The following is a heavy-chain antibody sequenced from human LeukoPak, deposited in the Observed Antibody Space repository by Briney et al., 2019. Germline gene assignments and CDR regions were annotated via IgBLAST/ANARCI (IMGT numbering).Heavy chain of an antibody. CDR2: ISWDGGST. D-gene: IGHD1-1*01. CDR1: GFTFDDYA. V-gene: IGHV3-43D*03. J-gene: IGHJ6*02. Sequence: PGGSLRLSCAASGFTFDDYAMHWVRQAPGKGLEWVSLISWDGGSTYYADSVKGRFTISRDNSKNSLYLQMNSLRAEDTALYYCAKDLLDWNDSASRLDYYYYYGMDVWGQGTTVTVSS. CDR3: AKDLLDWNDSASRLDYYYYYGMDV.